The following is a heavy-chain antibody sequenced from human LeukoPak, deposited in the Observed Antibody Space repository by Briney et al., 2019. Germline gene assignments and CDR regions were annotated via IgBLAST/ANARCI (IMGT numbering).Heavy chain of an antibody. J-gene: IGHJ4*02. CDR3: ARDSASRGSYYSGDNY. Sequence: GSAVKVSYKASGGTFSSYAISWVRQAPGQGLEWMGGISAIFGTANVAQKFKGRVTITADESTSTAYMERSSLRSEDTAVYYCARDSASRGSYYSGDNYWGQGTLVTVSS. CDR1: GGTFSSYA. D-gene: IGHD1-26*01. CDR2: ISAIFGTA. V-gene: IGHV1-69*13.